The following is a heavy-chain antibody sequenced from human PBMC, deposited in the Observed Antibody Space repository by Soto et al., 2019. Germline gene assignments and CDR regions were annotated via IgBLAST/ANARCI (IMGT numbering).Heavy chain of an antibody. CDR2: IYWDDDK. V-gene: IGHV2-5*02. Sequence: SGPTLVNPPQTLTLPFTFSGFPLSTSGEVVGWIRQPPGKALEWLGNIYWDDDKRYTPSLRSRLTITKDTSKNQVLLTMTNMDPVDTGTYYCAHAIAIFGVVITYYFDYWGQGTPVTVSS. CDR3: AHAIAIFGVVITYYFDY. J-gene: IGHJ4*02. CDR1: GFPLSTSGEV. D-gene: IGHD3-3*01.